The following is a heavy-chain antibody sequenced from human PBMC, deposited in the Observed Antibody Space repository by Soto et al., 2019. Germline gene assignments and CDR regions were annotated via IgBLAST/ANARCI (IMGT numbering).Heavy chain of an antibody. V-gene: IGHV4-59*02. D-gene: IGHD3-9*01. Sequence: ASETLSLTCTVSGGSVSNYYWSWIRQPPGKGLEWIGYVYYSGSTNSNPSLKSRVTISVDTSKNQFSLKLSSVTAADTAVYYCARSDYDILTGYSHFDYWGQGTLVTVSS. CDR1: GGSVSNYY. J-gene: IGHJ4*02. CDR3: ARSDYDILTGYSHFDY. CDR2: VYYSGST.